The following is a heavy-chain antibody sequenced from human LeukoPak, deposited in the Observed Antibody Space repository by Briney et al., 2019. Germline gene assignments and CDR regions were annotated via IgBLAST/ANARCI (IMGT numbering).Heavy chain of an antibody. CDR1: GGTISSYY. V-gene: IGHV4-59*01. Sequence: SETLSLTCTVSGGTISSYYWTWIRQLPGKGLEWIGYIYYSGSTNYNPSLKSRVTISVDTSKNQFSLKLSSVTAADTAVYYCARAGQWLVGGYFDYWGQGTLVTVSS. CDR3: ARAGQWLVGGYFDY. J-gene: IGHJ4*02. D-gene: IGHD6-19*01. CDR2: IYYSGST.